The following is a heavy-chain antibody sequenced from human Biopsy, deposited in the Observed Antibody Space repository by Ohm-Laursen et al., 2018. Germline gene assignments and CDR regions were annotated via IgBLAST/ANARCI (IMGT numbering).Heavy chain of an antibody. CDR3: ARAGRYCSGGGCYSWFDS. J-gene: IGHJ5*01. CDR1: GFSFSDKY. CDR2: IRDKANSYTT. Sequence: SLRLSCTACGFSFSDKYMDWVGQARGRGMEWVGRIRDKANSYTTDYAASVKGRFTISRDDSKNSLYLQMNSLKTEDTALYYCARAGRYCSGGGCYSWFDSWGQGTLVTVSS. D-gene: IGHD2-15*01. V-gene: IGHV3-72*01.